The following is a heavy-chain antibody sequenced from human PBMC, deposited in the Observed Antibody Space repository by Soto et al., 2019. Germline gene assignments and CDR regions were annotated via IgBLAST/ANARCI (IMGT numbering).Heavy chain of an antibody. CDR1: GYTFTNFG. D-gene: IGHD2-2*01. CDR2: TTSYN. V-gene: IGHV1-18*01. CDR3: ARLGAFYQSLDP. J-gene: IGHJ5*02. Sequence: ASVKVSCKASGYTFTNFGISWVRQAPGQGLEWMGWTTSYNPSLKGRVAISLETSKSQFSLRLSSVTAADTAVYYCARLGAFYQSLDPWGPGTLVTVS.